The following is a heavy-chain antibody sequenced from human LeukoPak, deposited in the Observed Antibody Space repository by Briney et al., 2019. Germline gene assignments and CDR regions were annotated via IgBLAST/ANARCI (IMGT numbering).Heavy chain of an antibody. D-gene: IGHD5-24*01. CDR2: ISSSSSYI. CDR1: GFTFSIYG. Sequence: PGGSLRLSCAASGFTFSIYGMNWVRQAPGKGLEWVSSISSSSSYIYYADSVKGRFTISRDNAKNSLYLQMNSLRAEDTAVYYCARDVGDGYNHQEIDYWGQGTLVTVSS. CDR3: ARDVGDGYNHQEIDY. V-gene: IGHV3-21*01. J-gene: IGHJ4*02.